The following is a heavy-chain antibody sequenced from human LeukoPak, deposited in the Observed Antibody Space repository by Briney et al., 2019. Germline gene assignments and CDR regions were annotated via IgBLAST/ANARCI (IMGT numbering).Heavy chain of an antibody. J-gene: IGHJ3*02. CDR1: GGSISSGGYY. V-gene: IGHV4-31*03. D-gene: IGHD3-22*01. CDR3: ARDTYYYDSSGYSGMRAFDI. CDR2: IYYSGST. Sequence: SQTLSLTCTVSGGSISSGGYYWSWIRQHPGKGLEWIGYIYYSGSTYYNPSLKSRVTISVDTSKNQFSLKLSSVTAADTAVYYCARDTYYYDSSGYSGMRAFDIWGQGTMVTVSS.